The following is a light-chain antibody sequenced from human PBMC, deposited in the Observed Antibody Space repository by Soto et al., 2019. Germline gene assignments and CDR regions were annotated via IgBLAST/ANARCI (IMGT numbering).Light chain of an antibody. CDR3: QTWGTGIVI. J-gene: IGLJ2*01. V-gene: IGLV4-69*01. CDR2: LNRDGSH. Sequence: QPVLTQSPSASASLGASVKLTCTLSSGHSNYAIAWHQQQPEKCPRYFMKLNRDGSHSKGDGIPNRFSGSSSGAERYLTISSLQSEDEADYYCQTWGTGIVIFGGGTKVTVL. CDR1: SGHSNYA.